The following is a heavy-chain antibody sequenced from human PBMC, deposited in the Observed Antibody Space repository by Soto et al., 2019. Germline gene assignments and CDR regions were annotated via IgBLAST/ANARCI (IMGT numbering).Heavy chain of an antibody. D-gene: IGHD2-2*01. CDR3: ASQKDRHCSSTSCYVAGYYYYGMDV. V-gene: IGHV5-10-1*01. Sequence: PGESLKISCKGSGYSFTSYWISWVRQMPGKGLEWMGRIDPSDSYTNYSPSFQGHVTISADKSISTAYLQWSSLKASDTAMYYCASQKDRHCSSTSCYVAGYYYYGMDVSGQGTTVTVSS. J-gene: IGHJ6*02. CDR1: GYSFTSYW. CDR2: IDPSDSYT.